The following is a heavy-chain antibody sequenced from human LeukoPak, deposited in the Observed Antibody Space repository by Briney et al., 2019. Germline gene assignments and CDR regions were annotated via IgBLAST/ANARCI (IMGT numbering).Heavy chain of an antibody. Sequence: SETLSLTCTVSGGSISSSSYYWGWIRQPPGKGLEWIGSIYYSGRTYYNPSLRSRVTISVDTSKNQFSLKLSSVTAADTAVYYCARPAYGSGSLSAFDIWGQGAMVTVSS. J-gene: IGHJ3*02. CDR2: IYYSGRT. D-gene: IGHD3-10*01. CDR3: ARPAYGSGSLSAFDI. CDR1: GGSISSSSYY. V-gene: IGHV4-39*01.